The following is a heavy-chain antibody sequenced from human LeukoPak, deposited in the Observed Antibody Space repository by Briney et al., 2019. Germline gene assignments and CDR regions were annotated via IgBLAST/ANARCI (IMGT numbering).Heavy chain of an antibody. CDR2: ISAYNGNT. Sequence: ASVKVSCKASGYTFTSYGISWVRQAPGQGLEWMGWISAYNGNTNYAQKLQGRVTMTTGTSTSTAYMELRSLRSDDTAVYYCARGFLRFLEWLLWSDAFDIWGQGTMVTVSS. J-gene: IGHJ3*02. CDR3: ARGFLRFLEWLLWSDAFDI. V-gene: IGHV1-18*01. D-gene: IGHD3-3*01. CDR1: GYTFTSYG.